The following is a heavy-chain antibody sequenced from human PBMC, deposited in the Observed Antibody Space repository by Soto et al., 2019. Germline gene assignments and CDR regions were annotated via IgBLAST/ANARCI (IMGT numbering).Heavy chain of an antibody. Sequence: ASVKVSCKASGYTFTNYDINWVRQATGQGLEWMGWMNPNSGNTGYAQKFQGRVTMTRNTSTSTAYMELSSLKSEDTAVYYCVRAVYCSGGSCYAVSSLDYRGQGTLLTVSS. CDR2: MNPNSGNT. D-gene: IGHD2-15*01. CDR3: VRAVYCSGGSCYAVSSLDY. J-gene: IGHJ4*02. V-gene: IGHV1-8*01. CDR1: GYTFTNYD.